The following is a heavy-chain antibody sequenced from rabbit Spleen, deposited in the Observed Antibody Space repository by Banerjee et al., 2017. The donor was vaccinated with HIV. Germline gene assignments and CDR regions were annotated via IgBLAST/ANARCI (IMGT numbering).Heavy chain of an antibody. CDR1: GIDFSSDA. V-gene: IGHV1S47*01. Sequence: EESGGDLVQPEGSLTLTCTASGIDFSSDAMCWVRQAPGKGPEYIACIYNGDGSTYYASWVNGRFTVSKTSSTTVTLQMTSLTGADTATYFCARDLAAWNSGSYAFNLWGPGTLVTVS. CDR3: ARDLAAWNSGSYAFNL. J-gene: IGHJ4*01. CDR2: IYNGDGST. D-gene: IGHD1-1*01.